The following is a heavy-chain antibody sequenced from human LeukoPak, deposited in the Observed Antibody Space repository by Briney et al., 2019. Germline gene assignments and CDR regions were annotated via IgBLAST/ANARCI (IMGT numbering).Heavy chain of an antibody. J-gene: IGHJ6*03. CDR2: MSSSGSSI. Sequence: GGSLRLSCAASGFTFSDYYMSWIRQAPGKGLEWVSYMSSSGSSIYYADSVKGRFTISRDNVQSSLYLQMKSLRAEDTAVYYCARARMVPYYYYYMDVWGKGTTVTVSS. CDR1: GFTFSDYY. CDR3: ARARMVPYYYYYMDV. V-gene: IGHV3-11*04. D-gene: IGHD2-8*01.